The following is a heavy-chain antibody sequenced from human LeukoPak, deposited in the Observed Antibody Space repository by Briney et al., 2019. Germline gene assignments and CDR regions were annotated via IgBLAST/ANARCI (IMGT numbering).Heavy chain of an antibody. Sequence: SETLSLTCSVSGDSISNYYWSWIRQPPGKGLEWIGEINHSGSTNYNPSLKSRVTISVDKSKNQFSLKLSSVTAADTAVYYCARVVVVVTAIHARNDAFDIWGQGTMVTVSS. CDR1: GDSISNYY. CDR3: ARVVVVVTAIHARNDAFDI. V-gene: IGHV4-34*01. D-gene: IGHD2-21*02. J-gene: IGHJ3*02. CDR2: INHSGST.